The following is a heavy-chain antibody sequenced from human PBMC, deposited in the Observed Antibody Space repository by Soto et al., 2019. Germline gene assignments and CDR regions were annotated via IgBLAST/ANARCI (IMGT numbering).Heavy chain of an antibody. Sequence: QVQLVQSGAEVKKPGASVKVSCKASGYTFTGYYMHWVRQAPGQGLEWMGWINPNSGGTNYAQKFQGWVTMTRDTSIRTAYMELSRLRSDDTAVYYCAINTDYSNPNYFDYWGQGTLVTVSS. CDR2: INPNSGGT. CDR3: AINTDYSNPNYFDY. CDR1: GYTFTGYY. J-gene: IGHJ4*02. V-gene: IGHV1-2*04. D-gene: IGHD4-4*01.